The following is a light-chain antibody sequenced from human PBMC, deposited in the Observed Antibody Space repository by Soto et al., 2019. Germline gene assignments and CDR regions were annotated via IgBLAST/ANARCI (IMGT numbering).Light chain of an antibody. J-gene: IGLJ2*01. CDR2: DVT. CDR1: SSDVGGYNY. V-gene: IGLV2-14*01. Sequence: QSALTQPASVSGSPGQSITISCTGSSSDVGGYNYVSWYQKQPGKAPKLLIYDVTNRPSGVSNRFSGSKSGNTASLTISGLLTEDESDYYCSSYTNTGSRVFGGGTKLTVL. CDR3: SSYTNTGSRV.